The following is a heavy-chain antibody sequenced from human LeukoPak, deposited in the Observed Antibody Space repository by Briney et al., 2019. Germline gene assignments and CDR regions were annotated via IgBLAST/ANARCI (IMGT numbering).Heavy chain of an antibody. Sequence: GSLRLSCAASGFTFSNYAMHWVRQAPGKGLEWVAVTSSDGSNTYYADSVKGRITISRDNSKNTLYLQMNSLRPEDTAVYYCARAEYSSGWWGFDHWGQGTLVTVSS. CDR1: GFTFSNYA. V-gene: IGHV3-30-3*01. D-gene: IGHD6-19*01. CDR3: ARAEYSSGWWGFDH. CDR2: TSSDGSNT. J-gene: IGHJ4*02.